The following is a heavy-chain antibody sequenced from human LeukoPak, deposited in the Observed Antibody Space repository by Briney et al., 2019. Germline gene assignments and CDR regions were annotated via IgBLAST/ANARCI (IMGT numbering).Heavy chain of an antibody. CDR3: ARDPHTYDSSGYYLGTDY. CDR2: ISSSSSYI. CDR1: GFTFSSYS. Sequence: PGGSLRLSCAASGFTFSSYSMNWVRQARGKGLEWVSSISSSSSYIYYADSVKGRFTISRDNAKNSLYLQMNSLRAEDTAVYYCARDPHTYDSSGYYLGTDYWGQGTLVTVSS. V-gene: IGHV3-21*01. D-gene: IGHD3-22*01. J-gene: IGHJ4*02.